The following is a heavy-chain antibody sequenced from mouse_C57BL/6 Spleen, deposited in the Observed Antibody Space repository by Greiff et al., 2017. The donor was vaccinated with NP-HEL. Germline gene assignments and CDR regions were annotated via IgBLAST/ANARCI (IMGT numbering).Heavy chain of an antibody. CDR3: ARYGYYGNYDYAMDY. Sequence: QVQLKQSGTELVKPGASVKLSCKASGYTFTSYWMHWVKQRPGQGLEWIGNINPSNGGTNYNEKFKSKATLTVDKSSSTAYMQLSSLTSEDSAVYYCARYGYYGNYDYAMDYWGQGTSVTVSS. CDR2: INPSNGGT. V-gene: IGHV1-53*01. J-gene: IGHJ4*01. D-gene: IGHD2-1*01. CDR1: GYTFTSYW.